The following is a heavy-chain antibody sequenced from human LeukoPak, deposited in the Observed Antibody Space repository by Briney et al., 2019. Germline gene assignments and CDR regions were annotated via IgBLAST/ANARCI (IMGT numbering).Heavy chain of an antibody. Sequence: GESLKISCKGSGYSFASYWIGWVRQMPGKGLEWMGIIYPGDSDTRYSPSFQGQVTISADKSISTAYLQWSSLKASDTAMYYCARLGGYYDISGSSIDYYGMDAWGQGTTVTVSS. CDR3: ARLGGYYDISGSSIDYYGMDA. D-gene: IGHD3-22*01. CDR2: IYPGDSDT. V-gene: IGHV5-51*01. CDR1: GYSFASYW. J-gene: IGHJ6*02.